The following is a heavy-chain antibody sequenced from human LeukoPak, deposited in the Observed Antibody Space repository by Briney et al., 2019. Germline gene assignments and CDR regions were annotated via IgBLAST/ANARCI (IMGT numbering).Heavy chain of an antibody. Sequence: PSETLSLTCTVSGGSISSSSYYWGWIRQSPGKGLEWIGSIYYSGSTYYNPSLKSRVTISVDTSKNQFSLKLSSVTAADTAVYYCARERAMNDSNAFDIWGQGTMVTVSS. CDR1: GGSISSSSYY. J-gene: IGHJ3*02. CDR2: IYYSGST. V-gene: IGHV4-39*07. D-gene: IGHD2-21*02. CDR3: ARERAMNDSNAFDI.